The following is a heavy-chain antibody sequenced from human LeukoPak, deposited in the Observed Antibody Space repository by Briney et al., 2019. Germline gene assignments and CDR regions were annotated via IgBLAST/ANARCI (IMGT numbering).Heavy chain of an antibody. CDR3: AGGFDSNDYFYYYMDV. D-gene: IGHD3-22*01. V-gene: IGHV4-34*01. J-gene: IGHJ6*03. Sequence: PSETLSLTCAVYGGSFSGYYWIWIRQPPGKGLEWIGEIIHSGTTTYNPSLRSRLTISVDTSKNQFSLKLNSVTAADTAVYYCAGGFDSNDYFYYYMDVWGKGTTVTVSS. CDR1: GGSFSGYY. CDR2: IIHSGTT.